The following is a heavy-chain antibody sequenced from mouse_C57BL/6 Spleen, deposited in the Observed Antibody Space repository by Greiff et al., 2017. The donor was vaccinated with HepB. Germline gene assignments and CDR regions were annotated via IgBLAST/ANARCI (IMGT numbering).Heavy chain of an antibody. J-gene: IGHJ4*01. CDR3: ARPSSYGVYYAMDY. Sequence: EVQLQQSGPGLVKPGASVKISCKASGFTFNDYYMNWVKQSQGKSLEWIGDINPNHGGTSYTQKFKGKATVTVDKSSSTAYMELRSLTSEDSAVYYCARPSSYGVYYAMDYWGQGTSVTVSS. V-gene: IGHV1-26*01. D-gene: IGHD1-1*01. CDR2: INPNHGGT. CDR1: GFTFNDYY.